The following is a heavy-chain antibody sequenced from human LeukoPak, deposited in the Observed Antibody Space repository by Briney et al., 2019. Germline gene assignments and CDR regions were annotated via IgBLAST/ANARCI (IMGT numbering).Heavy chain of an antibody. Sequence: SETLSLTCTVSGGSISSSSYYWGWIRQPPGKGLEWIGEINHSGSTNYNPSLKSRVTISVDTSKNQFSLKLSSVTAADTAVYYCARGGEQLVPGEPYYMDVWGKGTTVTVSS. CDR3: ARGGEQLVPGEPYYMDV. V-gene: IGHV4-39*07. CDR1: GGSISSSSYY. CDR2: INHSGST. D-gene: IGHD6-6*01. J-gene: IGHJ6*03.